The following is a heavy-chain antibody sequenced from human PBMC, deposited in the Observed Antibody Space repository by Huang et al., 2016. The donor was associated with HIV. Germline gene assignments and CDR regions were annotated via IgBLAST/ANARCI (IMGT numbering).Heavy chain of an antibody. J-gene: IGHJ4*02. CDR1: GFSLTTTGVG. D-gene: IGHD6-25*01. V-gene: IGHV2-5*01. CDR2: IYSNGDG. Sequence: QITLRESGPALVKPTQTLTLTCTFSGFSLTTTGVGVGWIRQPPGQALELLAFIYSNGDGRYSPSLSSRLTITKDTSKNQVVLTMTNMDPVDTATYYCAHSTDASAATFYFDFWGQGTLVAVSS. CDR3: AHSTDASAATFYFDF.